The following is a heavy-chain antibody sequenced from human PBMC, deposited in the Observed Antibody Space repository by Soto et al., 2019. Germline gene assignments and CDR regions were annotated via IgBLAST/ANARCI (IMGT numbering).Heavy chain of an antibody. CDR1: GFTFSIYS. Sequence: GGSLRLSCAASGFTFSIYSINWVRQASGKGLEWVSLISGSGGSTHYADSVEGRFTISRDNSKNTLYLEIDSLRAEDTAVYYCAKVVKYDVLTGYYKGPDYYGMDVWGQGTTVTVSS. V-gene: IGHV3-23*01. D-gene: IGHD3-9*01. CDR3: AKVVKYDVLTGYYKGPDYYGMDV. CDR2: ISGSGGST. J-gene: IGHJ6*02.